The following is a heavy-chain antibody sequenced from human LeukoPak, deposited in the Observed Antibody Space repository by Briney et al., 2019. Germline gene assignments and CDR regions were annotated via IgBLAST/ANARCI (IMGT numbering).Heavy chain of an antibody. CDR3: AKVGAWELQRVFEN. Sequence: PGGSLRLSCVASGFTFSVYWMTWVRQVPGKGLEWVANVGRDGSEKNYVDSVKGRFTISRDNAKKSLYLEMNSLRVEDTALYYCAKVGAWELQRVFENWGQGTLVTVSS. J-gene: IGHJ4*02. V-gene: IGHV3-7*01. CDR2: VGRDGSEK. D-gene: IGHD1-26*01. CDR1: GFTFSVYW.